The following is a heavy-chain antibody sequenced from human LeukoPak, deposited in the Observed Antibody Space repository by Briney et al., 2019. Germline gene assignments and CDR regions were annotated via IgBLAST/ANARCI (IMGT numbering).Heavy chain of an antibody. V-gene: IGHV4-39*01. D-gene: IGHD2-21*02. CDR1: GDSISSGNYY. CDR3: ARSHIVAVTGFAFDI. CDR2: IYYSGST. Sequence: PSETLSLTCTVSGDSISSGNYYWGWIRQPPGKGLEWIGSIYYSGSTYYNPSLKSRVTITVDTSKNQFSLKLSSVTAADTTVYYCARSHIVAVTGFAFDIWGQGTLVTVSS. J-gene: IGHJ3*02.